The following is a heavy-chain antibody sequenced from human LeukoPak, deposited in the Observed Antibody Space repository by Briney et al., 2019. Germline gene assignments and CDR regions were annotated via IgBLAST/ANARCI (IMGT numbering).Heavy chain of an antibody. CDR2: INPSGGST. V-gene: IGHV1-46*01. CDR3: ARGYYDILTGYYGEVGY. CDR1: GYTFTSYY. J-gene: IGHJ4*02. Sequence: GASVKVSCKASGYTFTSYYMHWVRQAPGQGLEWMGIINPSGGSTSYAQKFQGRVTMTRDTSTSTVYMELSSLRSEDTAVYYCARGYYDILTGYYGEVGYWGQGTLVTVSS. D-gene: IGHD3-9*01.